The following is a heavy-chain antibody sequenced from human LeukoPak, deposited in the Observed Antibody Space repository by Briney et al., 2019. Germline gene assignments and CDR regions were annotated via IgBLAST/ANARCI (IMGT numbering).Heavy chain of an antibody. J-gene: IGHJ4*02. Sequence: PGGSLRLSCAASGFGFSVHAMSWVRQAPGKGLEWVSALSGSGGSTYYADSVKGRFTISRDNSKNTLYLQMNSLRAEDTAVYYCAKRLSYTSGWYYFDYWGQGTLVTVSS. CDR3: AKRLSYTSGWYYFDY. CDR1: GFGFSVHA. V-gene: IGHV3-23*01. D-gene: IGHD6-19*01. CDR2: LSGSGGST.